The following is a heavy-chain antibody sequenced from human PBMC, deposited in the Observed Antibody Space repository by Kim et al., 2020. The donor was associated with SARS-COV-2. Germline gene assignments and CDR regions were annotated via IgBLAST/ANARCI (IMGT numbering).Heavy chain of an antibody. Sequence: GGSLRLSCAASGFTFSNYGIHWVRQAPGKGLEWVAVISYDGSNKYYADSVKGRFTISRDNSKNTLYLQMNSLRAEDTAVYYCAKDEGDYYGSGSPTTDYWGQGTLVTVSS. J-gene: IGHJ4*02. D-gene: IGHD3-10*01. V-gene: IGHV3-30*18. CDR2: ISYDGSNK. CDR3: AKDEGDYYGSGSPTTDY. CDR1: GFTFSNYG.